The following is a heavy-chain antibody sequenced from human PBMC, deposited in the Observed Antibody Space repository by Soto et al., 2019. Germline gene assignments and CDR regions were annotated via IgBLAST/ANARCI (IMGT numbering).Heavy chain of an antibody. Sequence: QVQLVQSGAEVKKPGSSVKVSCKASGGTFSSYAISWVRQAPGQGLERMGGIIPIFGTANYAQKFQGRVTITADESTKTAYLELSSLRSEDTAVYYCASAQNWGVRPYNWFDPWGQGTLVTVSS. J-gene: IGHJ5*02. V-gene: IGHV1-69*01. CDR3: ASAQNWGVRPYNWFDP. CDR2: IIPIFGTA. CDR1: GGTFSSYA. D-gene: IGHD7-27*01.